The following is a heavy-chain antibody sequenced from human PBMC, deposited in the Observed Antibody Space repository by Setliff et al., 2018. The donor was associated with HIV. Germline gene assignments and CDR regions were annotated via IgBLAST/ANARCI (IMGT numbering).Heavy chain of an antibody. CDR2: IIPIFGTA. CDR1: GGTFSGHA. CDR3: ARGSWSSSWSSNWFDP. J-gene: IGHJ5*02. D-gene: IGHD6-13*01. V-gene: IGHV1-69*05. Sequence: GASVKVSCKASGGTFSGHAISWVRQAPGQGLEWMGGIIPIFGTANYSQKFQGRVTITTDESTSTAYMELSSLRSEDTAVYYCARGSWSSSWSSNWFDPWGQGTLVTVSS.